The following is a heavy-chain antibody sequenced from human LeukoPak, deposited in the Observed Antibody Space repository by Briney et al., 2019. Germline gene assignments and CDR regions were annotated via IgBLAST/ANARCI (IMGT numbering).Heavy chain of an antibody. CDR1: GGSFSGYY. CDR3: ARTPRDSSGYFPFDY. CDR2: INHSGST. Sequence: SETLSLTCAVYGGSFSGYYWGWIRQPPGKGLEWIGEINHSGSTNYNPSLKSRVTISVDTSKNQFSLKLSSVTAADTAVYYCARTPRDSSGYFPFDYWGQGTLVTVSS. D-gene: IGHD3-22*01. J-gene: IGHJ4*02. V-gene: IGHV4-34*01.